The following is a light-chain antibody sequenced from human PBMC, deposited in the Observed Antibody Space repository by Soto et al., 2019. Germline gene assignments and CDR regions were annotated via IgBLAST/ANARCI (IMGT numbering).Light chain of an antibody. CDR2: QVS. J-gene: IGLJ1*01. CDR1: SDDVGGYNF. V-gene: IGLV2-14*01. Sequence: QSALTQPASVSGSPGQSITMSCTGTSDDVGGYNFVSWYQQHPGEVPKLIIYQVSNRPSGISNRFSGSKSGNTASLTISGLQPEDEDDYYCSSNRGSTSYVFGTGTKVTVL. CDR3: SSNRGSTSYV.